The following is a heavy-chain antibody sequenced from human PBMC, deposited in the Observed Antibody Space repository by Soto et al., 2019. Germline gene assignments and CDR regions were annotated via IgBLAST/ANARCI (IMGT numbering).Heavy chain of an antibody. D-gene: IGHD5-12*01. CDR1: GYTFTSYG. CDR2: ISAYNGNT. V-gene: IGHV1-18*01. Sequence: ASVKVSCKASGYTFTSYGISWVRQAPGQGLEWMGWISAYNGNTNYAQKLQGRVTMTTDTSTSTAYMELRSLRSDDTAVYYCASRRDGYNYGDYCGQGTLVTVSS. J-gene: IGHJ4*02. CDR3: ASRRDGYNYGDY.